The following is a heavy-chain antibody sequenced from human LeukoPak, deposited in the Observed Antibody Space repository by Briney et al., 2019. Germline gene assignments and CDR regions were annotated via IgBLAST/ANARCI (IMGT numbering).Heavy chain of an antibody. Sequence: SETLSLTCTVSGGSISRYYWSWIRQPPGKGLEWIGYVYYTGSTDYNPSLRSRVTISLDTSKNQFSLKLTSVTAADTAVYYCARTYGVNFKDAFDIWGQGTMVTVSS. CDR1: GGSISRYY. J-gene: IGHJ3*02. D-gene: IGHD4-23*01. CDR2: VYYTGST. CDR3: ARTYGVNFKDAFDI. V-gene: IGHV4-59*01.